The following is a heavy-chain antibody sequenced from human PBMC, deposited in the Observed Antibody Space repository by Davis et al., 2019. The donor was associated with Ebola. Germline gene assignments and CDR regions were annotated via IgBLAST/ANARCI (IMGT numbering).Heavy chain of an antibody. V-gene: IGHV3-7*03. CDR2: IKQDGSEK. CDR3: AKDMGAAAGIYDY. Sequence: GESLKISCAASGFTFSSYGMHWVRQAPGKGLEWVANIKQDGSEKYYVDSVKGRFTISRDNAKNSLYLQMNSLRAEDTALYYCAKDMGAAAGIYDYWGQGTLVTVSS. D-gene: IGHD6-13*01. J-gene: IGHJ4*02. CDR1: GFTFSSYG.